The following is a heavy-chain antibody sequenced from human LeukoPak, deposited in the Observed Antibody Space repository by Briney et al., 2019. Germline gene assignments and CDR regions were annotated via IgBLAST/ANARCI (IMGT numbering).Heavy chain of an antibody. Sequence: GGSLRLSWAASGXTFSSYAMNWVRQAPGKGLEWVSAVSGSGGTTYYADSVKGRFTISRDNSKNTLYLQMNSLRAEDTAVYYCAKDQHSNGYYTYFDYWGQGTLVTVSS. J-gene: IGHJ4*02. CDR3: AKDQHSNGYYTYFDY. CDR2: VSGSGGTT. V-gene: IGHV3-23*01. D-gene: IGHD3-22*01. CDR1: GXTFSSYA.